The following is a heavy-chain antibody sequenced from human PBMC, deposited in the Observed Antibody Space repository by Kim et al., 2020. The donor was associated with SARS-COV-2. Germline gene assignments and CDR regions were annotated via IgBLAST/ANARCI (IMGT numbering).Heavy chain of an antibody. D-gene: IGHD3-10*01. V-gene: IGHV5-51*01. CDR3: ARGASRGDY. J-gene: IGHJ4*02. CDR2: SDA. Sequence: SDAKYNPSFQGQVTIAADKSISTAYLQWNSLQASDTAVYSCARGASRGDYWGQGTLVTVSS.